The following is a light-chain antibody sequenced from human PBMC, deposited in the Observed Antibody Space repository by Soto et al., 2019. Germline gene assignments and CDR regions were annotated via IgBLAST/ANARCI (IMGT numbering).Light chain of an antibody. Sequence: QSVLTQSPSASASLGASGKRTCTLSSGHSSYAIAWNQQKPEKGPRYLMKLDSDGSHTKGDASPDRFSGSSSGAERSLPTSGLQSDDAAAYYCQTWGTGIQVVFGGGTKVTVL. CDR3: QTWGTGIQVV. J-gene: IGLJ2*01. CDR1: SGHSSYA. V-gene: IGLV4-69*01. CDR2: LDSDGSH.